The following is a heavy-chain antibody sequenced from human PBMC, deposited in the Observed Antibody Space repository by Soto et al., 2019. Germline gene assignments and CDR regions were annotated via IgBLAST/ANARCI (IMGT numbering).Heavy chain of an antibody. V-gene: IGHV4-61*01. CDR3: ARGLDYVGFDY. Sequence: SETLSLTCIVSGDSVSSGSYHWSWIRQPPGKGLEWIGYIYYRGSTNYNSSLESRVTISIDTSRNRFSLKVNSVTAAETAVYYCARGLDYVGFDYWGQGTLVTVSS. D-gene: IGHD4-17*01. J-gene: IGHJ4*02. CDR2: IYYRGST. CDR1: GDSVSSGSYH.